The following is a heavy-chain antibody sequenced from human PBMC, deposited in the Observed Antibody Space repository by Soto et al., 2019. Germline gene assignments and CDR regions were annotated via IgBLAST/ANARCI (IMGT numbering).Heavy chain of an antibody. CDR3: ARGVMEGAFKGGRRSYYWFLDL. D-gene: IGHD3-16*01. CDR1: GESVSDSY. CDR2: SNPSNGA. Sequence: QAHLQQWGAGLVRPSETLSLTCAVYGESVSDSYWTWIRRSPGRGLEWLGESNPSNGATYNPSLKRRVSISLDTSKRQLSLKLFSATAADTAVYYCARGVMEGAFKGGRRSYYWFLDLWGRGTLVAVSS. J-gene: IGHJ2*01. V-gene: IGHV4-34*01.